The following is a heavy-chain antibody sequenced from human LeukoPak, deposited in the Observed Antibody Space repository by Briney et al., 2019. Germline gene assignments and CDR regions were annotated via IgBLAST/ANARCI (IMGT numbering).Heavy chain of an antibody. CDR1: GGSISSYY. J-gene: IGHJ1*01. CDR3: ARGGEDFQH. Sequence: SETPSLTCTVSGGSISSYYWSWIRQPPGKGLEWIGYIYYSGSTNYNPSLKSRVTISVDASKNQFSLKLSSVTAADTAVYYCARGGEDFQHWGQGTLVTVPS. CDR2: IYYSGST. V-gene: IGHV4-59*01. D-gene: IGHD3-16*01.